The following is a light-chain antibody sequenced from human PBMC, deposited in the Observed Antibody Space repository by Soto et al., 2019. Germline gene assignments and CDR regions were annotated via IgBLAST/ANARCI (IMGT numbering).Light chain of an antibody. CDR3: QQYATYAPST. Sequence: DIQLTQSPCTLSASVGDRITITCRASQSIGTWLAWYQHRPGEGPKLLIHDASSLESGVPSRFSGSGSATEFRLTISSLESGDSGTYHCQQYATYAPSTFGQGTKVEIK. CDR2: DAS. V-gene: IGKV1-5*01. J-gene: IGKJ1*01. CDR1: QSIGTW.